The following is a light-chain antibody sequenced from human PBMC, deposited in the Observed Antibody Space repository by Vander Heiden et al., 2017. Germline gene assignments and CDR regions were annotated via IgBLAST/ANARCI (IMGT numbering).Light chain of an antibody. CDR2: QNN. CDR1: KVGDKF. V-gene: IGLV3-1*01. Sequence: SYEVTQPPSVSVSPGQTASITCSGDKVGDKFVSWYQQKAGQAPVLVIHQNNRRPSGIAERFSGSYSGNTATLIILETQAMDEADYYCQAWDTYYYVFGAGTRVTVL. CDR3: QAWDTYYYV. J-gene: IGLJ1*01.